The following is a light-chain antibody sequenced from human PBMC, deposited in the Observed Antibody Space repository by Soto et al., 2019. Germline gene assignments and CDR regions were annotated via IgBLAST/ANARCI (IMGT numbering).Light chain of an antibody. J-gene: IGKJ1*01. CDR3: QHYSTSSEA. Sequence: DIQMTQSPSTLSGSVGDRVTITCRASQTVSSWLAWYQQKPGEAPKLLIYKASTLKSGGPSRFSGSGSGTEFTLTISRLQADDFANYYCQHYSTSSEAFGQGTKVDIK. V-gene: IGKV1-5*03. CDR1: QTVSSW. CDR2: KAS.